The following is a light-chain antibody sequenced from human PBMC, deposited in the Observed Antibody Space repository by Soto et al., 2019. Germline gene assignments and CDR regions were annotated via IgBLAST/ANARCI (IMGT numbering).Light chain of an antibody. Sequence: QSVLTQPASVSGSPGQWITISCTGSSSDVGGYNYVSWYQHHPGKVPKLMIYEVSNRPSGVSNRFSGSKSGNTASLSISGLQAEDEADYYCSSYTTSYTQVFGGGTKLTVL. J-gene: IGLJ3*02. CDR1: SSDVGGYNY. CDR2: EVS. CDR3: SSYTTSYTQV. V-gene: IGLV2-14*01.